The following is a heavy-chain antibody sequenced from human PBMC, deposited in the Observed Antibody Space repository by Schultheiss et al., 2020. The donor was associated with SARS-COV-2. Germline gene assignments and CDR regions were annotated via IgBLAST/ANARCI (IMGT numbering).Heavy chain of an antibody. CDR2: IYTSGST. D-gene: IGHD4-17*01. J-gene: IGHJ4*02. CDR1: GGSISSYY. CDR3: ARVNAPYGDYVGIDY. V-gene: IGHV4-4*07. Sequence: SETLSLTCTVSGGSISSYYWSWIRQPAGKGLEWIGRIYTSGSTYYNPSLKSRVTISVDTSKNQFSLKLSSVTAADTAVYYCARVNAPYGDYVGIDYWGQGTLVTVSS.